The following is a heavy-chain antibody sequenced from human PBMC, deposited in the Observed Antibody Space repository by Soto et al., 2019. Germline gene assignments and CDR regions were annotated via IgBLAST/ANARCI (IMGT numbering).Heavy chain of an antibody. D-gene: IGHD1-26*01. CDR3: VKDETINWYSGHFRH. J-gene: IGHJ1*01. Sequence: GGSLRLSCAASGFIFDDYAIHWVRQVPGKGLEWVSGINWNSGSIGYGDSVKGRFAISRDNAKNSLHLQMNSPSAEDTAFYYCVKDETINWYSGHFRHWGQGTLVTVSS. V-gene: IGHV3-9*01. CDR2: INWNSGSI. CDR1: GFIFDDYA.